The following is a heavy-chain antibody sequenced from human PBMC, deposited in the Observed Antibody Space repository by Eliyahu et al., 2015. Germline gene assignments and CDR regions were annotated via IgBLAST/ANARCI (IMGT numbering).Heavy chain of an antibody. CDR1: GGSISSXNX. V-gene: IGHV4-4*02. CDR2: IYXSGST. J-gene: IGHJ6*02. D-gene: IGHD3-10*01. CDR3: ARDNRFRDYYGSGSNLYYYYYGMDV. Sequence: QVQLQESGPGLVKPSGTLSLTXAVSGGSISSXNXWXXXRXPPGKGLEWIGEIYXSGSTNYNPSLKXRVTISVDKSKNQFSLKLSSVTAADTAVYYCARDNRFRDYYGSGSNLYYYYYGMDVWGQGTTVTVSS.